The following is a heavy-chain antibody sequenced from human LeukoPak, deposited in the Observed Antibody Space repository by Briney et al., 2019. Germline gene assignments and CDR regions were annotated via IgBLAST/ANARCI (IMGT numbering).Heavy chain of an antibody. CDR3: ARGPYASSGWYFDY. CDR1: GFTFDDYA. D-gene: IGHD6-19*01. V-gene: IGHV3-9*01. CDR2: ISWNSGSI. J-gene: IGHJ4*02. Sequence: GGSLRLSCAASGFTFDDYAMHWVRQAPGKGLEWVSGISWNSGSIGYADSVKGRFTISRDNAKNSLDLQMNSLRAEDTAVYYCARGPYASSGWYFDYWGQGTLVTVSS.